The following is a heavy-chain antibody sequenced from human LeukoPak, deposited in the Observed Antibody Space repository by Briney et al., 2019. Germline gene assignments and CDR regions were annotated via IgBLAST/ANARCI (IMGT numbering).Heavy chain of an antibody. CDR2: INHSGST. CDR3: ARRAYGKKAFDY. V-gene: IGHV4-34*01. CDR1: GGSFSGYY. J-gene: IGHJ4*02. D-gene: IGHD3-10*01. Sequence: SETLSLTCAVYGGSFSGYYWSWIRQPPGKGLEWIGEINHSGSTNYNPSLKSRVTISVDTSKNQFSLKLSSVTAADTAVYYCARRAYGKKAFDYWGQGILVTVSS.